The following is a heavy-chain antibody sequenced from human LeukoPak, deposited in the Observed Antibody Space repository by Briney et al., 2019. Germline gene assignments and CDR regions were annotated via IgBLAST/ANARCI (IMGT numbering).Heavy chain of an antibody. CDR1: GDSISSYTAA. CDR2: TYYRSRWLL. V-gene: IGHV6-1*01. D-gene: IGHD3-10*01. J-gene: IGHJ5*01. CDR3: ARDGDFYGSGTLDS. Sequence: SQTLSLTCAISGDSISSYTAAWNWIRQSPSRGLEWLGRTYYRSRWLLDYAVPVRSRITINADTSKNRFSVQLASVTPDDTAVYYCARDGDFYGSGTLDSWGQETLVTVSS.